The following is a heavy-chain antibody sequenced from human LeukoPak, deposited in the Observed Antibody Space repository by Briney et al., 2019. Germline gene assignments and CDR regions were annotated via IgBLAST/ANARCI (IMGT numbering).Heavy chain of an antibody. CDR3: ARGDY. J-gene: IGHJ4*02. CDR2: INHSGST. CDR1: GGSLSGYY. Sequence: PSETLSLTCAVYGGSLSGYYWSWIRRPPGKGLEWIGEINHSGSTNYNPSLNSRVTISVDTSKNQFSLKLSSVTAADMAVYYCARGDYWGQGTLVTVSS. V-gene: IGHV4-34*01.